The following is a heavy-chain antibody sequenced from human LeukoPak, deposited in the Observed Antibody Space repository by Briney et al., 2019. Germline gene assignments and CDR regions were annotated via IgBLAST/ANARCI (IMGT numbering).Heavy chain of an antibody. J-gene: IGHJ4*02. Sequence: GGSVRLSYAASGFTFTTYYMSWVRQAPGKWLEWVANINQDGSDKYYVDSVKGRCTISRDNAKKSVYLQMNSLRAEDTAVYYCAKDGDGYVQMPFDFWGQGTLVTASP. CDR1: GFTFTTYY. CDR3: AKDGDGYVQMPFDF. V-gene: IGHV3-7*03. D-gene: IGHD5-24*01. CDR2: INQDGSDK.